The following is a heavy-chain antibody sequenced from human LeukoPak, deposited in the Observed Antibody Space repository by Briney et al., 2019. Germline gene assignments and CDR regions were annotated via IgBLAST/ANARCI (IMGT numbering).Heavy chain of an antibody. J-gene: IGHJ4*02. V-gene: IGHV4-34*01. CDR1: GGSFIGYY. CDR3: ARGTVAGHDFDY. D-gene: IGHD6-19*01. Sequence: SETLSLTGAVYGGSFIGYYWSWIRQPPGKGLEWIGEINHSGSTNYNPSLKSRVTISVDTSKNQFSLKLSSVTAADTAVYYCARGTVAGHDFDYWGRGTLVTVSS. CDR2: INHSGST.